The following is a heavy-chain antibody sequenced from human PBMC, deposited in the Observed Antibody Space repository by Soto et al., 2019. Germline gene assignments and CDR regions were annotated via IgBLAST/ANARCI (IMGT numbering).Heavy chain of an antibody. D-gene: IGHD3-22*01. CDR3: AILGTYYFDNSDNYFDF. CDR2: INAGNGNT. J-gene: IGHJ4*02. V-gene: IGHV1-3*01. CDR1: GYTFTRYG. Sequence: ASVKVSCKASGYTFTRYGISWVRQAPGQRLEWMGWINAGNGNTKFSQKFQGRVTITRDTSASTAYMELRGLRSEDTAVYYCAILGTYYFDNSDNYFDFWGQGTLVTVSS.